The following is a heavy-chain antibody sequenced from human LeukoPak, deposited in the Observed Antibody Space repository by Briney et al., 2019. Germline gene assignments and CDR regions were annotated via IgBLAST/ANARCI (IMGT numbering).Heavy chain of an antibody. CDR1: GFTFRNYA. D-gene: IGHD6-19*01. CDR3: AKGGVAVPGTKYFDY. J-gene: IGHJ4*02. CDR2: IGGTGTTT. V-gene: IGHV3-23*01. Sequence: PGGSLRLSCAASGFTFRNYAMNWVRQAPGKGLEWVSRIGGTGTTTYYADSVKGRFTISRDNSKNTLYLQMNSLRAEDTAVYYCAKGGVAVPGTKYFDYWGQGTLVTVSS.